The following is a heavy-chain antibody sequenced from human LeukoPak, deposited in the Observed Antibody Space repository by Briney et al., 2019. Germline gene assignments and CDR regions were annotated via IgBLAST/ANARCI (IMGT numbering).Heavy chain of an antibody. Sequence: PGESLRLSCAASGFTFSSYAMSWVRQAPGKGLEWVSAISGSGGSTYYADSVKGRFTIPRDNSKNTLYLQMNSLRAEDTAVYYCAKPLLATVTTYNWFDPWGQGTLVTVSS. J-gene: IGHJ5*02. V-gene: IGHV3-23*01. CDR3: AKPLLATVTTYNWFDP. CDR2: ISGSGGST. CDR1: GFTFSSYA. D-gene: IGHD4-11*01.